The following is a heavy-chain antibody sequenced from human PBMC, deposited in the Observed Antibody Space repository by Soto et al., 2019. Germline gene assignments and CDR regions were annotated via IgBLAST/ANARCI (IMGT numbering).Heavy chain of an antibody. J-gene: IGHJ4*02. CDR2: ISSSSSYI. CDR3: ARDDYIWGSYRPHFDY. V-gene: IGHV3-21*01. D-gene: IGHD3-16*02. CDR1: GFTFSSYS. Sequence: PGGSLRLSCAASGFTFSSYSMNWVRQAPGKGLEWVSSISSSSSYIYYADSVKGRFTISRDNAKNSLYLQMNSLRAEDTAVYYCARDDYIWGSYRPHFDYWGQGTLVTVSS.